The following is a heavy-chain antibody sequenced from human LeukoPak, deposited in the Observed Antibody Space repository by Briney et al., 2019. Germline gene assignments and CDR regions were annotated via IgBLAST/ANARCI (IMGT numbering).Heavy chain of an antibody. CDR2: IYYSGST. D-gene: IGHD1-26*01. CDR3: ARGISDNVDY. J-gene: IGHJ4*02. CDR1: GGSISSYY. Sequence: SETLSLTCTVSGGSISSYYWSWIRQPPGKGLEWIGYIYYSGSTNYNPSLKSRVTISVDTSKNQFSLKLSSVTAADTAVYYCARGISDNVDYWGQGTLVTVSS. V-gene: IGHV4-59*01.